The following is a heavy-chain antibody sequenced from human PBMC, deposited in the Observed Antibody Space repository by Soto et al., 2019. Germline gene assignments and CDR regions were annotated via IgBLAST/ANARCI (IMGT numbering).Heavy chain of an antibody. D-gene: IGHD5-12*01. CDR3: ARDRLQFASYFDA. J-gene: IGHJ5*02. CDR2: ISSDGSMI. V-gene: IGHV3-11*01. Sequence: QVRLVESGGGLVKPGGSLRLSCAASGFTFSDNYMSWIRQAPGKGLEWVSYISSDGSMIYYADSVKGRFTLSRDNXKNSLYLQMNSLRVEDTAVYYCARDRLQFASYFDAWGQGILVTVSS. CDR1: GFTFSDNY.